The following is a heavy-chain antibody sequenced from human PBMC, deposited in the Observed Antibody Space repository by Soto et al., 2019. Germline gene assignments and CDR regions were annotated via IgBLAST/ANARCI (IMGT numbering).Heavy chain of an antibody. J-gene: IGHJ6*02. V-gene: IGHV3-23*01. CDR2: ITGTGGNT. CDR1: GFPLSTYG. Sequence: PGGSLRLSCAASGFPLSTYGMTWVRQAPGKGLEWVSAITGTGGNTYYVDSVKGRFTSFRDNSKNMLYLQVNSLRVEDTAVYYCARIRGYWYGLDVWGQGTTVTVSS. CDR3: ARIRGYWYGLDV.